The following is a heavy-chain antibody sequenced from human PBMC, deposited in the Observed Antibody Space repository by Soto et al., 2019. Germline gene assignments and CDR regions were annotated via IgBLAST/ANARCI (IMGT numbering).Heavy chain of an antibody. J-gene: IGHJ4*02. CDR3: ARGNDYGGLPFDY. CDR1: KPSFSTGDYS. V-gene: IGHV4-30-2*01. D-gene: IGHD4-17*01. Sequence: SETLSLACAVSKPSFSTGDYSWNWIRQQPGKGLEWIGYIYTSGSTYNSSSLKRRVTISVHRSKNQFSLQLTSVTAAATTMDYCARGNDYGGLPFDYWGQGLLVTVSS. CDR2: IYTSGST.